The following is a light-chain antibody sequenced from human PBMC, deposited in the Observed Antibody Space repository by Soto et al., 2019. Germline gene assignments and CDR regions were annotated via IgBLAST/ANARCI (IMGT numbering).Light chain of an antibody. CDR2: GTS. V-gene: IGKV3-20*01. CDR3: QQYGSSSWT. J-gene: IGKJ1*01. CDR1: QSVSSSY. Sequence: EIVLTQSPGTLSLSPGERATLSCRASQSVSSSYLAWYQQKPGQAPRLLIYGTSSRATAIPDRFSGSGSGTDFTLTISRLEPEDFAVYYCQQYGSSSWTFGQGTKGDIK.